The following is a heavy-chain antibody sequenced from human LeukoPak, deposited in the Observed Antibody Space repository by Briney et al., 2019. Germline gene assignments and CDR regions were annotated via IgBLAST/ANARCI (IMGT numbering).Heavy chain of an antibody. CDR2: IYYSGST. Sequence: PSETLSLTCTVSGGSISSSSYYWGWIRQPPGRGLEWIGSIYYSGSTYYNPSLKSRVTISVDTSKNQFSLKLSSVTAADTAVYYCARIWFGELWVDYWGQGTLVTVSS. CDR3: ARIWFGELWVDY. V-gene: IGHV4-39*07. D-gene: IGHD3-10*01. J-gene: IGHJ4*02. CDR1: GGSISSSSYY.